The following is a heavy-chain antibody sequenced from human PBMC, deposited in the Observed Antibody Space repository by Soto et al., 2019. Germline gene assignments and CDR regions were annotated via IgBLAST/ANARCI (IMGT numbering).Heavy chain of an antibody. CDR2: INAGNGNT. J-gene: IGHJ3*02. CDR3: ARSRRSYDSSGYHPDAFDI. CDR1: GYTFTSYA. V-gene: IGHV1-3*01. Sequence: ASVKVSCKASGYTFTSYAMHWVRQAPGQRLEWMGWINAGNGNTKYSQKFQGRVTITRDTSASTAYMELSSLRSEDTAVYYCARSRRSYDSSGYHPDAFDIWGQGTMVTVSS. D-gene: IGHD3-22*01.